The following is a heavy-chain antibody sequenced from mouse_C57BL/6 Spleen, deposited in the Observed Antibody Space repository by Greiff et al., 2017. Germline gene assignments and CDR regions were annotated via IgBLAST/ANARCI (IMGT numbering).Heavy chain of an antibody. Sequence: EVQGVESGPELVKPGASVKISCKASGYSFTDYNMNWVKQSNGKSLEWIGVINPNYGTTSYNQKFKGKATLTVDQSSSTAYMQLNSLTSEDSAVYYCARSITTVGGWYFDVWGTGTTVTVSS. CDR2: INPNYGTT. V-gene: IGHV1-39*01. CDR3: ARSITTVGGWYFDV. D-gene: IGHD1-1*01. CDR1: GYSFTDYN. J-gene: IGHJ1*03.